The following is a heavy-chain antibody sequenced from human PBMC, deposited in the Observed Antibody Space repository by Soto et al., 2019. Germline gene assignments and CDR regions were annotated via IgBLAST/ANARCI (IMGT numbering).Heavy chain of an antibody. D-gene: IGHD3-3*02. CDR3: AADLGAWQHLGKGDYYHDLIDV. CDR1: GFTFTSSA. J-gene: IGHJ6*02. Sequence: ASVKVSCKASGFTFTSSAVQWVRQARGQRLEWIGWIVVGSGNTNYAQKFQERVTITRDMSTSTAYMELSSLRSEDTAVYYCAADLGAWQHLGKGDYYHDLIDVRGQGTTVTGS. CDR2: IVVGSGNT. V-gene: IGHV1-58*01.